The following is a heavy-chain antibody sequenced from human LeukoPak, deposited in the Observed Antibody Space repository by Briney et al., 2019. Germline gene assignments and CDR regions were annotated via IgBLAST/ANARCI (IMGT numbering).Heavy chain of an antibody. Sequence: ASVKVSCKASGYTFNTYGIAWVRQAPGQGLEWMGWISGYNGKTKYAQKLQDRVTMTTDTSTTTAYMELRSLTSDDTAVYYCARDGAYYYGSGSQGFDYWGQGTLVTVSS. CDR3: ARDGAYYYGSGSQGFDY. D-gene: IGHD3-10*01. J-gene: IGHJ4*02. CDR1: GYTFNTYG. V-gene: IGHV1-18*01. CDR2: ISGYNGKT.